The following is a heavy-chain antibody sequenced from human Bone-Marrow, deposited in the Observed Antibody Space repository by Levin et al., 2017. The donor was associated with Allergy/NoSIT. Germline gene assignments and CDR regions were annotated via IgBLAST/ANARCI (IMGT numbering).Heavy chain of an antibody. J-gene: IGHJ6*02. D-gene: IGHD2-2*02. Sequence: GESLKISCAASGFTFSSYGMHWVRQAPGKGLEWVAVISYDGSNKYYADSVKGRFTISRDNSKNTLYLQMNSLRAEDTAVYYCAKDPGGVVPAAITPSHLRHYYYGMDVWGQGTTVTVSS. CDR3: AKDPGGVVPAAITPSHLRHYYYGMDV. V-gene: IGHV3-30*18. CDR2: ISYDGSNK. CDR1: GFTFSSYG.